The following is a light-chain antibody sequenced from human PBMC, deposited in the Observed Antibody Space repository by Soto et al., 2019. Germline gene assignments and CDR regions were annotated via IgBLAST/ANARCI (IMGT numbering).Light chain of an antibody. Sequence: DVVMTQSPLSLPVTLGQPASISCRSSQSLVASDGNTYLSWLQQRPGQSPRRLFYRVSSRESGVPDRFSGGGSGTDFTLKISRVEAEDVGVYYCMQALQTLFTFGPGTKVDIK. CDR3: MQALQTLFT. CDR1: QSLVASDGNTY. J-gene: IGKJ3*01. V-gene: IGKV2-30*01. CDR2: RVS.